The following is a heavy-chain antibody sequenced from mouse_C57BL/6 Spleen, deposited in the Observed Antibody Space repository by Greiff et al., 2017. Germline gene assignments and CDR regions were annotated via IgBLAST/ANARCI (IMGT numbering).Heavy chain of an antibody. Sequence: VQLQQPGAELVRPGSSVKLSCKASGYTFTSYWMDWVKQRPGQGLEWIGNIYPSDSETHYNQKFKDKATLTVDKSSSTAYMQLSSLTSEDSAVYYCARSYDGYYDYWGQGTTLTVSS. CDR1: GYTFTSYW. D-gene: IGHD2-3*01. V-gene: IGHV1-61*01. CDR2: IYPSDSET. J-gene: IGHJ2*01. CDR3: ARSYDGYYDY.